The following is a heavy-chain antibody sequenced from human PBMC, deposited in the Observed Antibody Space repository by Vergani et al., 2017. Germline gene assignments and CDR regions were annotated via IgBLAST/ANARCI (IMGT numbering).Heavy chain of an antibody. CDR2: IQFDGSNQ. V-gene: IGHV3-30*02. J-gene: IGHJ4*02. CDR3: AKHFRGWGIDD. D-gene: IGHD3-16*01. CDR1: GFTLSNYN. Sequence: QVQLGESGGGVFQRGGSLRLSCATSGFTLSNYNMQWIRQGPGKGLEFGAFIQFDGSNQYYADSVKGRFTLSRDFSKNTLYLQMNNLRTDDTATYYCAKHFRGWGIDDWGQGTQVIVSS.